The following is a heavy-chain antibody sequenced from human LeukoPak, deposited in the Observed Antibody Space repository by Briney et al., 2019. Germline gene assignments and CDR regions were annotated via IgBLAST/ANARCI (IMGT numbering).Heavy chain of an antibody. D-gene: IGHD2-2*02. V-gene: IGHV3-7*01. J-gene: IGHJ6*03. CDR2: IKQDGSEK. CDR1: GFTSSNYW. CDR3: ARENIVVVPAAITRYYYYMDV. Sequence: GGSLRLSCAASGFTSSNYWMTWVRQAPGKGLEWVANIKQDGSEKYYVDSVKGRFTISRDNAKNSLYLQMNSLRAEDTAVYYCARENIVVVPAAITRYYYYMDVWGKGTTVTVSS.